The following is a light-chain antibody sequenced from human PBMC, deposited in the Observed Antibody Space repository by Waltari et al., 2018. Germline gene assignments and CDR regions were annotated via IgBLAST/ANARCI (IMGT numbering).Light chain of an antibody. J-gene: IGLJ1*01. CDR3: CSYADGNTYV. CDR2: DVT. Sequence: QSALTQPRSVSGSPGQSVTIFCTGTGSAVGAYMYVSWYQHRPGEAPKVMIYDVTYRPSGVPDRFSGSKSGNTASLTISGLQTEDEADYFCCSYADGNTYVFGSVTKVTVL. V-gene: IGLV2-11*01. CDR1: GSAVGAYMY.